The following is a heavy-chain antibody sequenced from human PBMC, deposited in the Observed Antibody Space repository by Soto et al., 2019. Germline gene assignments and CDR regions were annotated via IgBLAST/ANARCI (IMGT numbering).Heavy chain of an antibody. J-gene: IGHJ6*03. V-gene: IGHV3-48*01. Sequence: GGSLRLSCAASGFTFSSYGMHWVRQAPGKGLERVSDISNNSSNKYYADSVKGRFTISRDNAKNSLYLQMNSLRAEDTAVYYCARVVAATVDYYYYYMDVWGKGTTVTVSS. CDR3: ARVVAATVDYYYYYMDV. CDR1: GFTFSSYG. CDR2: ISNNSSNK. D-gene: IGHD2-15*01.